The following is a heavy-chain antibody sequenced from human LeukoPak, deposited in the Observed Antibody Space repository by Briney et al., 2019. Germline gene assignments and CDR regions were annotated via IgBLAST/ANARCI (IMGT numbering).Heavy chain of an antibody. CDR2: ISYDGSNK. V-gene: IGHV3-30*18. J-gene: IGHJ3*02. Sequence: PGRSLRLSCAASGFTFSSYGMHWVRQAPGKGLEWVAGISYDGSNKYYADSVKGRFTISGDNSKNTLYLQMNSLRAEDTAVYYCAKDLASSGWLGAFDIWGQGTMVTVSS. CDR3: AKDLASSGWLGAFDI. CDR1: GFTFSSYG. D-gene: IGHD6-19*01.